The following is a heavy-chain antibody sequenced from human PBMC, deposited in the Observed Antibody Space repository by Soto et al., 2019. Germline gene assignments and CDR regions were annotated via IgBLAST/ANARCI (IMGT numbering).Heavy chain of an antibody. J-gene: IGHJ6*03. D-gene: IGHD4-17*01. V-gene: IGHV3-74*01. CDR2: INSDGSST. CDR1: GFTFRSYW. Sequence: GGVPRLSFAAPGFTFRSYWMHWVRPTPGKWLVCVSRINSDGSSTSYADSVKGRFTISRDNAKNTLYLQMNSLRAEDTAVYYCARDSTVTRYYYYYMDVWGKGTTVTVSS. CDR3: ARDSTVTRYYYYYMDV.